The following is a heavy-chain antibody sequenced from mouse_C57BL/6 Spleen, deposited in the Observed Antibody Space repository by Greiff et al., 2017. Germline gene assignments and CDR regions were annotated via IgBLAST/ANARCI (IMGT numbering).Heavy chain of an antibody. CDR2: ISYDGSN. J-gene: IGHJ1*03. CDR1: GYSITSGYY. V-gene: IGHV3-6*01. D-gene: IGHD1-1*01. Sequence: VQLKESGPGLVKPSQSLSLTCSVTGYSITSGYYWNWIRQFPGNKLEWMGYISYDGSNNYNPSLKNRISITRDTSKNQFFLKLKSVTTEDTATYYCARSTTVYFDVWGTGTTVTVAS. CDR3: ARSTTVYFDV.